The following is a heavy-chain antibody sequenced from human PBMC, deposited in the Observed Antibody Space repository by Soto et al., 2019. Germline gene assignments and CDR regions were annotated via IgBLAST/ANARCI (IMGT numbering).Heavy chain of an antibody. CDR3: ARTTYDFWSGYSDY. CDR1: GGSFSGYY. Sequence: SETLSLTCAVYGGSFSGYYWSWIRQPPGKGLEWIGEINHSGSTNYNPSLKSRVTISVDTSKNQFSLKLSSVTAADTAVYYCARTTYDFWSGYSDYWGQGTLVTVSS. D-gene: IGHD3-3*01. V-gene: IGHV4-34*01. CDR2: INHSGST. J-gene: IGHJ4*02.